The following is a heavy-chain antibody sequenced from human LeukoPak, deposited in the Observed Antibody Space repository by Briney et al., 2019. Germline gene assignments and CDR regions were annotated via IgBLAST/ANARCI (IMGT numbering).Heavy chain of an antibody. CDR2: ISTSSSTI. CDR1: GFTFSSYE. Sequence: GGSLRLSCAPSGFTFSSYEMNWVRQAPGKGLEWVSYISTSSSTIYYADSVKGRFTISRDNAKNSLYLQMNSLRDEDTAVYYCTRVSATYDYWGQGTLVTVSS. CDR3: TRVSATYDY. V-gene: IGHV3-48*03. J-gene: IGHJ4*02.